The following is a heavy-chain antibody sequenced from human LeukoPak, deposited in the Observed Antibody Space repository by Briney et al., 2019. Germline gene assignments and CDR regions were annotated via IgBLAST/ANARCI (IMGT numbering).Heavy chain of an antibody. J-gene: IGHJ5*02. Sequence: SETLSLTCAVYGGSFSGYYWNWIRRPPGKGLEWIGEINHSGSTNYNPSLKSRVTISVDTSKNQFSLKLSSVTAADTAVYYCARRGGWFDPWGQGTLVTVSS. CDR1: GGSFSGYY. CDR2: INHSGST. CDR3: ARRGGWFDP. D-gene: IGHD2-15*01. V-gene: IGHV4-34*01.